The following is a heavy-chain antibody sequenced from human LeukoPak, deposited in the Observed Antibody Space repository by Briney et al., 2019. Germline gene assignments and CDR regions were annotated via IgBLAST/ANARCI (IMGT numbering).Heavy chain of an antibody. V-gene: IGHV3-21*01. CDR1: GFTCSNYN. CDR2: ISSSSYI. Sequence: PGGSLRLSCAASGFTCSNYNMNWVRQAPGKGLEWVSSISSSSYIYNADSVRGRFTISRDNAKNSLYLQMNSLRAEDTAVYFCARDGVGCGVIDYWGQGTLVTVSS. D-gene: IGHD2-8*01. J-gene: IGHJ4*02. CDR3: ARDGVGCGVIDY.